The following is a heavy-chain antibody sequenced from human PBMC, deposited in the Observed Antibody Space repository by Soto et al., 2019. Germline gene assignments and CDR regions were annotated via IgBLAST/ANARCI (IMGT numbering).Heavy chain of an antibody. D-gene: IGHD3-16*01. CDR3: ASGGYGDY. J-gene: IGHJ4*02. CDR1: GYAFTTYG. V-gene: IGHV1-18*01. Sequence: QVHLVQSGAEVKKPGASVKVSCKGSGYAFTTYGITWVRQAPGQGLEWMGWISAHNGNTNSAQKLQGRVTVTRDTSTSTAYMELRGVRSGDTPGYYCASGGYGDYWGQGAVVTVSS. CDR2: ISAHNGNT.